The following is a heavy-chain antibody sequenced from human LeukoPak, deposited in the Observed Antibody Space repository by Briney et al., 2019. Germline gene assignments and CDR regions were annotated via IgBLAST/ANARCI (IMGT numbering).Heavy chain of an antibody. CDR3: ARDWARPIDLDY. CDR1: GFTFSSYS. D-gene: IGHD2/OR15-2a*01. Sequence: GGSLRLSCAASGFTFSSYSMNWVRQAPGKGLEWVSYISSSSSTKYYADSVKGRFTISRDNAKNSLYLQMKSLRAEDTAVYYCARDWARPIDLDYWGQGTLVTVSS. J-gene: IGHJ4*02. CDR2: ISSSSSTK. V-gene: IGHV3-48*01.